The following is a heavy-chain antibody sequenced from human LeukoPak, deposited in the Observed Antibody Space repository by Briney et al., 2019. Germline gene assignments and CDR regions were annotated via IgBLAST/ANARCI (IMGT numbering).Heavy chain of an antibody. D-gene: IGHD3-10*01. CDR1: GYSFTSYW. CDR3: ARVYYGSGSYPSGKY. V-gene: IGHV5-51*01. Sequence: GESLKISCKGSGYSFTSYWIGWVRQMPGKGLEWMGIIYPGDSDTRYSPSFQGQVTISADKSISTAYLQWSSLKASDTAMYYCARVYYGSGSYPSGKYWGQGTLVTVSS. J-gene: IGHJ4*02. CDR2: IYPGDSDT.